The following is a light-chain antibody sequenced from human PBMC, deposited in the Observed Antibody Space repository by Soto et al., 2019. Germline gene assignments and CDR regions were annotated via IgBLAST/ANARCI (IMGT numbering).Light chain of an antibody. CDR2: DAS. J-gene: IGKJ1*01. Sequence: GDRVTITCRASQSISSWLAWYQQKPGKAPKLLIYDASSLESGVPSRFSGSGSGTEFTLTISSLQPDDFATYYCQQYKTVGQGTKVEIK. CDR1: QSISSW. CDR3: QQYKT. V-gene: IGKV1-5*01.